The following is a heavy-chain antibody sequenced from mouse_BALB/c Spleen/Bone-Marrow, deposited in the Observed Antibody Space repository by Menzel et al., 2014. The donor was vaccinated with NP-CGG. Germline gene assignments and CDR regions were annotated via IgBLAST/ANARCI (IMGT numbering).Heavy chain of an antibody. Sequence: EASVTLSCKASGYTFTDYEMHWVNQTPGHGLEWIGAIDPDTGGTAYNQKFKGKATLTADKSSSTANKEYINLTSGKSAVYYGTCGANYVTAVVDGFAYWGQGTTLTVSS. CDR2: IDPDTGGT. CDR1: GYTFTDYE. J-gene: IGHJ2*01. D-gene: IGHD1-1*01. V-gene: IGHV1-15*01. CDR3: TCGANYVTAVVDGFAY.